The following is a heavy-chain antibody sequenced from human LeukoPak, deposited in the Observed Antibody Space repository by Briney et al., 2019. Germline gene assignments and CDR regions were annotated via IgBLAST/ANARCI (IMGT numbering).Heavy chain of an antibody. Sequence: GESLKISCKGSGYSFTSYWIGWVRQMPGKGLEWMGIIYPGDSDTRYSPSFQGQVTISADKSISTAYLQWSSLKASDTAMYYCASRALVGATTRDAAFDIWGQGTMVTVSS. J-gene: IGHJ3*02. CDR2: IYPGDSDT. CDR1: GYSFTSYW. V-gene: IGHV5-51*01. CDR3: ASRALVGATTRDAAFDI. D-gene: IGHD1-26*01.